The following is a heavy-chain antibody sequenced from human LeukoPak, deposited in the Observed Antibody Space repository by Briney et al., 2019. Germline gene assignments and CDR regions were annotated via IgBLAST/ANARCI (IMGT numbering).Heavy chain of an antibody. Sequence: ASVKVSCKASGYTFTSCDINWVRQAPGQGLEWMGWINPNSGGTNYAQKFQDRVTMTRDTSISTAYMELSRLRSDDTAVYYCARGGVGATAYWGQGTLVTVSS. CDR2: INPNSGGT. D-gene: IGHD1-26*01. CDR3: ARGGVGATAY. CDR1: GYTFTSCD. J-gene: IGHJ4*02. V-gene: IGHV1-2*02.